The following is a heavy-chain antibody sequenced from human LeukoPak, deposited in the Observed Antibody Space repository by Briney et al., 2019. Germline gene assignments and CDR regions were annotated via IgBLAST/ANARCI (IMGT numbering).Heavy chain of an antibody. CDR1: GYTFTGYY. Sequence: ASVKVSCKASGYTFTGYYMHWVRQAPGHGLEWMGWINPNSGGTNYAQKLQGRVTMTRDTSISTAYMELSRLRSDDTAVYYCARGYCSGGSCYYGAYYFDYWGQGTLVTVSS. J-gene: IGHJ4*02. CDR2: INPNSGGT. D-gene: IGHD2-15*01. CDR3: ARGYCSGGSCYYGAYYFDY. V-gene: IGHV1-2*02.